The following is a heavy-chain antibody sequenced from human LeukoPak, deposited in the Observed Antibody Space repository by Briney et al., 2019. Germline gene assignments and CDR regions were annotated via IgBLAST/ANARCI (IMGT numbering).Heavy chain of an antibody. CDR3: ARPDARGMYYYDSSGYSTQFDP. CDR2: IYYSGST. V-gene: IGHV4-39*01. Sequence: PSETLSLTCAVYGGSFSGYYWGWIRQPPGKGLEWIGSIYYSGSTYYNPSLKSRVTISVDTSKNQFSLKLSSVTAADTAVYYCARPDARGMYYYDSSGYSTQFDPWGQGTLVTVSS. D-gene: IGHD3-22*01. CDR1: GGSFSGYY. J-gene: IGHJ5*02.